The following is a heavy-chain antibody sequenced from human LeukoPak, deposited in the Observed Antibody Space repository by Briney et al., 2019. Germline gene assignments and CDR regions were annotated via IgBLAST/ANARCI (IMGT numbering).Heavy chain of an antibody. CDR3: AREPLVVVPAAAVYYYGMDV. J-gene: IGHJ6*04. Sequence: PSETLSLTCTVSGGSISSGDYYWSWIRQPPGKGLEWFGYIYYSGSTYYNPSLKSRVTISVDTSKNQFSLKLSSVTAADTAVYYCAREPLVVVPAAAVYYYGMDVWGKGTTVTVSS. CDR1: GGSISSGDYY. D-gene: IGHD2-2*01. CDR2: IYYSGST. V-gene: IGHV4-30-4*01.